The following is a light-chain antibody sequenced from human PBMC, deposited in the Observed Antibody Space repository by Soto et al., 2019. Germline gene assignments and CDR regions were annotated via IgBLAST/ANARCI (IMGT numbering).Light chain of an antibody. CDR3: CAYVGARSYV. Sequence: ALTQPASVSGSPGQSITISCTGTNNLVSWYQQHPGKAPKVVVYEGTKRPSGVSNRFSGSNSGGTASLTTSGLQAKDEASYFCCAYVGARSYVFGPGTKVTVL. V-gene: IGLV2-23*01. J-gene: IGLJ1*01. CDR2: EGT. CDR1: NNL.